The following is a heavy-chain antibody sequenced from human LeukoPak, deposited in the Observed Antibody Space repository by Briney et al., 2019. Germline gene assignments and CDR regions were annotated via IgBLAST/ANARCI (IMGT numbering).Heavy chain of an antibody. CDR1: GFSFNSYW. Sequence: GGSLRLSCAASGFSFNSYWMSWVRQAPGKGLEWVANIKQDGSEKYYVDSVKGRFTISRDNAKNSLYLQMNSLRAEDTAVYYCARVRAGAGYFDYWGRGPLVTVSS. J-gene: IGHJ4*02. CDR2: IKQDGSEK. D-gene: IGHD6-19*01. V-gene: IGHV3-7*03. CDR3: ARVRAGAGYFDY.